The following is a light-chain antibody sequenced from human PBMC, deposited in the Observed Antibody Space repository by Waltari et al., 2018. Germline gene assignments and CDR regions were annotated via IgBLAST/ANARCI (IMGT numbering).Light chain of an antibody. CDR3: MQRLEFPYT. Sequence: DIVMTQTPLSLPVTPGEPASISCRSSQSLLNSDDGYTYVDWFLQKPGQSPQLLIYTLANRASGVPDRFSGTGSGSNFSLKISRVEAEDVGVYYCMQRLEFPYTFGQGTRLDIK. CDR1: QSLLNSDDGYTY. CDR2: TLA. V-gene: IGKV2-40*01. J-gene: IGKJ2*01.